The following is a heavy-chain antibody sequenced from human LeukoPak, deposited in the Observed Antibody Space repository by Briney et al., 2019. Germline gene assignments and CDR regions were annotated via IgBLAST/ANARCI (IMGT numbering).Heavy chain of an antibody. D-gene: IGHD1-20*01. Sequence: PSETLSLTCTVSGGSISSYYWSWIRQPPGKGLEWIGYIYYSGSTNYNPSLKSGVTISVDTSKNQFSLKLSSVTAADTAVYYCARLSYGITGRVFDYWGQGTLVTVSS. CDR3: ARLSYGITGRVFDY. CDR1: GGSISSYY. V-gene: IGHV4-59*08. CDR2: IYYSGST. J-gene: IGHJ4*02.